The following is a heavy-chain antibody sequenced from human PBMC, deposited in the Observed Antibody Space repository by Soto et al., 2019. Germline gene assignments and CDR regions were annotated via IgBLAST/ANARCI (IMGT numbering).Heavy chain of an antibody. Sequence: QPGGSLRLSCAASGFTFSSYAMSWVRQAPGKGLEWVSAISGSGGSTYYADSVKGRFNISRDNSKNTPYLQMNSLRAEDTAVYYCEKDQLIGRGLSWGQGTLVTVSS. J-gene: IGHJ4*02. CDR1: GFTFSSYA. CDR2: ISGSGGST. CDR3: EKDQLIGRGLS. V-gene: IGHV3-23*01.